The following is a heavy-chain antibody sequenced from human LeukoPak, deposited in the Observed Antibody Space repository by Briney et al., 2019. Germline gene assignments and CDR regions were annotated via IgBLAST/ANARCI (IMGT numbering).Heavy chain of an antibody. J-gene: IGHJ4*02. D-gene: IGHD1-7*01. V-gene: IGHV3-53*01. CDR2: IYSGGIT. CDR3: ASPNIGWNYVAYFDY. Sequence: PGGSLRLSCAASGFTINTNYMTWVRQAPGKGLEWVSVIYSGGITYYADSVKGRFTISRDNSKNTLYLQMNSLRAEDTAVYYCASPNIGWNYVAYFDYWGQGTLVTVSS. CDR1: GFTINTNY.